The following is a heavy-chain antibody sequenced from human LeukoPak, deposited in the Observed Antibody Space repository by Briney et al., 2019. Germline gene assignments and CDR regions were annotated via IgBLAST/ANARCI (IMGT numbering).Heavy chain of an antibody. V-gene: IGHV1-69*05. CDR1: GGTFSGYA. J-gene: IGHJ6*03. CDR2: IIPIFGTA. Sequence: SVKVSCKASGGTFSGYAISWVRQAPGQGLEWMGGIIPIFGTANYAQKFQGRVTITTDESTSTAYMELSSLRSEDTAVYYCARGRICSSTSCYGYYYYYMDVWGKGTTVTVSS. CDR3: ARGRICSSTSCYGYYYYYMDV. D-gene: IGHD2-2*01.